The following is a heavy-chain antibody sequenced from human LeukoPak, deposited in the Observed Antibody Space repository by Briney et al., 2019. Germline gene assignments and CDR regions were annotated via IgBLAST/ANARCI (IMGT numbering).Heavy chain of an antibody. CDR3: AGVAGFYWNSDSFDY. V-gene: IGHV1-18*01. D-gene: IGHD1-7*01. CDR2: ISAYNGQT. Sequence: VASVKVSCKASGYTFTSYGISWVRQAPGQGLEWMGWISAYNGQTNYAQKVQGRVTMTTDTSTKTAYMELRSLGSDDTAVYYCAGVAGFYWNSDSFDYWGQGTQVTVSS. J-gene: IGHJ4*02. CDR1: GYTFTSYG.